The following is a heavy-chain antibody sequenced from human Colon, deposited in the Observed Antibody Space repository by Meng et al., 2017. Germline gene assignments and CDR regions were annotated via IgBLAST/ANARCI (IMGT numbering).Heavy chain of an antibody. CDR1: GGSISSGGYY. CDR2: IYYSGST. J-gene: IGHJ3*02. V-gene: IGHV4-31*03. Sequence: LRLSCTVAGGSISSGGYYWSWIRQHPGKGLEWIGYIYYSGSTYYNPSLKSRVTISVDTSKNQFSLKLSSVTAADTAVYYCARGTSPQDAFDIWGQGTMVTVSS. CDR3: ARGTSPQDAFDI.